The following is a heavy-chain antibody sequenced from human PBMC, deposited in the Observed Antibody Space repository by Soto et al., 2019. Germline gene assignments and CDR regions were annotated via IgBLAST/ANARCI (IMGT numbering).Heavy chain of an antibody. Sequence: SVKNTFQASGGTFSSYAISGVRQAPGQGLEWMGGIIPIFGTANYAQKFQGRVTITADESTSTAYMELSSLRSEDTAVYYCATQRGLLWFGELFFDYWGQGPLVTVSS. V-gene: IGHV1-69*13. CDR1: GGTFSSYA. D-gene: IGHD3-10*01. CDR2: IIPIFGTA. CDR3: ATQRGLLWFGELFFDY. J-gene: IGHJ4*02.